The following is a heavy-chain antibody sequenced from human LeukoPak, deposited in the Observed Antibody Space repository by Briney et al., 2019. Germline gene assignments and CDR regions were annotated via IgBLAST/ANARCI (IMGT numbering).Heavy chain of an antibody. CDR1: GFTFSSYE. J-gene: IGHJ4*02. CDR3: ARVSSAGYAVSSGLYY. Sequence: GGSLRLSCAASGFTFSSYEMNWVRQAPGKGLEWVSYISSSGSTTYYADSVKGRFTISRDDAQNSLYLQMNSLRAEDTAVYFCARVSSAGYAVSSGLYYWGQGALVTVSS. V-gene: IGHV3-48*03. CDR2: ISSSGSTT. D-gene: IGHD3-9*01.